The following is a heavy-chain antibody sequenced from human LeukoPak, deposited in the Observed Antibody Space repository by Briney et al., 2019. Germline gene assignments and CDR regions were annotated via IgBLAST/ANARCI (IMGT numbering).Heavy chain of an antibody. CDR1: GFTFRSYA. D-gene: IGHD2-8*01. J-gene: IGHJ4*02. Sequence: PGGSLRLSCAASGFTFRSYAMTWVRQAPGKGLEWVSGISSSGGSTYYADSVKGRFTISRDNSKNTLYLQLNSLRAEDMAVYYCAKVGRYCTDVNCIDYFDYWGQGTLVTVSS. V-gene: IGHV3-23*01. CDR3: AKVGRYCTDVNCIDYFDY. CDR2: ISSSGGST.